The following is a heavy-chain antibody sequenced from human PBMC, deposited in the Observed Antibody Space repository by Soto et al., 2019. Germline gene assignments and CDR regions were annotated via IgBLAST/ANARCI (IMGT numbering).Heavy chain of an antibody. Sequence: EAHLVGSGGGLVQPGGSLRLSCADSGFAVSANYLSWVRQAPGKGLEWVSLIYSGGDTDYADSVRGRFTISRDNSKNTLYLQMNILKAEDTAVYYCATRMTTAPYWGQGALVNVSS. J-gene: IGHJ4*02. V-gene: IGHV3-66*01. CDR1: GFAVSANY. CDR2: IYSGGDT. D-gene: IGHD4-17*01. CDR3: ATRMTTAPY.